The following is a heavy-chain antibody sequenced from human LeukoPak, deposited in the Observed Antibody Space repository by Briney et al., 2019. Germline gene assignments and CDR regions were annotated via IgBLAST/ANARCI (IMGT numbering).Heavy chain of an antibody. V-gene: IGHV3-7*01. CDR1: GFTFSSYW. CDR2: IKQDGSEK. CDR3: ARDRRYFDWLLPGDY. D-gene: IGHD3-9*01. J-gene: IGHJ4*02. Sequence: PGGSLRLSCAASGFTFSSYWMSWVRQAPGEGLEWVANIKQDGSEKYYVDSVKGRFTISRDNAKNSLYLQMNSLRAEDTAVYYCARDRRYFDWLLPGDYWGQGTLVTVSS.